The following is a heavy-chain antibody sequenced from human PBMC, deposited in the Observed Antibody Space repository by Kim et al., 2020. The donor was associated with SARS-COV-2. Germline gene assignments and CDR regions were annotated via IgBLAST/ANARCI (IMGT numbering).Heavy chain of an antibody. J-gene: IGHJ6*03. CDR1: GFTFSSYW. V-gene: IGHV3-74*01. Sequence: GGSLRLSCAASGFTFSSYWMHWVRQAPGKGLVWVSRINSDGSSTSYADSVKGRFTISRDNAKNTLYLQMNSLRAEDTAVYYFARVAGFTIFGVVPGNYYYMDVWGKGTTVTVSS. D-gene: IGHD3-3*01. CDR3: ARVAGFTIFGVVPGNYYYMDV. CDR2: INSDGSST.